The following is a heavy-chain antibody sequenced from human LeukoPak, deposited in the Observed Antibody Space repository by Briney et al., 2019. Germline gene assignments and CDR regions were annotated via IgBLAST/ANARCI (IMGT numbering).Heavy chain of an antibody. Sequence: PGGSLRLSCAASGFTFSSYWMSWVRQAPGKGLEWVANIKQDGSEKYYVDSVKGRFTISRDNAKNSLYLQMNSLRAEDTAVYYCARLSSMIVVVITIVPSGMDVWGQGPTVTVPS. D-gene: IGHD3-22*01. J-gene: IGHJ6*02. CDR1: GFTFSSYW. CDR2: IKQDGSEK. CDR3: ARLSSMIVVVITIVPSGMDV. V-gene: IGHV3-7*01.